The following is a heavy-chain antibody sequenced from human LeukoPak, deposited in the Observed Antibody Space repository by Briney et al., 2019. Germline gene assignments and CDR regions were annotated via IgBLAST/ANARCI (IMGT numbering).Heavy chain of an antibody. CDR2: ISNFIENV. CDR3: ARRTGWDWYFDL. D-gene: IGHD1-14*01. Sequence: ASVKVSCKASGYTFTNDGVSWLRQAPGQGLEWVGWISNFIENVHYAPRFQGRVTLTTDTSTSTAYMELRGLTSDDTAVYYCARRTGWDWYFDLWGRGTLVTVSS. V-gene: IGHV1-18*01. CDR1: GYTFTNDG. J-gene: IGHJ2*01.